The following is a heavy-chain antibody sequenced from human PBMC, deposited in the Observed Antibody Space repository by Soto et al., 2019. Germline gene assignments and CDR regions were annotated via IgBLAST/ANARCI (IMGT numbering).Heavy chain of an antibody. D-gene: IGHD2-15*01. CDR3: ARADGYCSGGSCFGIHY. V-gene: IGHV5-51*01. J-gene: IGHJ4*02. Sequence: ASLKISCKGCGYSFTSYWIVWVRQMPGKGLEWMGIIYPDYSDARYSPSFQGQVTFSADKSITTAYLQWSSLKASDTAMYYCARADGYCSGGSCFGIHYWGQGTLVTVS. CDR1: GYSFTSYW. CDR2: IYPDYSDA.